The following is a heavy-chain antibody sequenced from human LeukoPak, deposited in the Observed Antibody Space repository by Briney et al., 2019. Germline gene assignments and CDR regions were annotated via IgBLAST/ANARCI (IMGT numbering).Heavy chain of an antibody. J-gene: IGHJ3*02. CDR3: ASRTAFDI. Sequence: GGSLRLSCGASGFTFITHWIHWVRQAPGKGLVWVSRIKPDGSDTNYADSVKGRFTISRDNAKNSLYLQMNSLRAEDTAVYYCASRTAFDIWGQGTMVTVSS. CDR1: GFTFITHW. CDR2: IKPDGSDT. D-gene: IGHD2-2*01. V-gene: IGHV3-74*01.